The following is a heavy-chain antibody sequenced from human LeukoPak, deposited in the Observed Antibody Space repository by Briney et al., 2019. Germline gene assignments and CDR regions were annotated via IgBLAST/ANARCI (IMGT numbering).Heavy chain of an antibody. V-gene: IGHV5-51*01. CDR1: GYSFTSYW. Sequence: GESLKISCKGSGYSFTSYWIDWVRQMPGKGLEWMGIIYPGDSDTRYSPSFQGQVTISADKSISTAYLQWSSLKASDTAMYYCARLNYYGSGSPSAFDFWGQGTLVTVSS. CDR2: IYPGDSDT. CDR3: ARLNYYGSGSPSAFDF. J-gene: IGHJ4*02. D-gene: IGHD3-10*01.